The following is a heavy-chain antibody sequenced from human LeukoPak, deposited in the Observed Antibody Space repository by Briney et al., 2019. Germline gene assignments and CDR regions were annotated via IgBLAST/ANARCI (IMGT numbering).Heavy chain of an antibody. CDR1: RGLISSYY. V-gene: IGHV4-59*01. Sequence: LETLSLTCTAPRGLISSYYWSLIRQPPGKGLEWIGYIYYSGSTNYNPSLKSRVTISVDTSKNQFSLKLSSVTAADTAVYYCARDYGGKFDSWGQGTLVTVSS. CDR3: ARDYGGKFDS. J-gene: IGHJ4*02. D-gene: IGHD4-23*01. CDR2: IYYSGST.